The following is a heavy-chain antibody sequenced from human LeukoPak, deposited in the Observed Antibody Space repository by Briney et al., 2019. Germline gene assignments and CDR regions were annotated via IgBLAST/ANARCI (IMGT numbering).Heavy chain of an antibody. D-gene: IGHD2-2*01. CDR1: GYTFTGYY. CDR2: INPNSGGT. J-gene: IGHJ6*03. Sequence: ASVKVFCKASGYTFTGYYMHWVRQAPGQGLEWMGWINPNSGGTNYAQKFQGRVTMTRDTSISTAYMELSRLRSDDTAVYYCARGLGYCSSTSCYYYYYYMDVWGKGTTVTVSS. V-gene: IGHV1-2*02. CDR3: ARGLGYCSSTSCYYYYYYMDV.